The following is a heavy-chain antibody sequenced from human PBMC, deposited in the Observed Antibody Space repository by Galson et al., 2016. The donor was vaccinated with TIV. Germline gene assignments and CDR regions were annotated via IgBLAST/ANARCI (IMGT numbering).Heavy chain of an antibody. J-gene: IGHJ6*03. D-gene: IGHD6-19*01. CDR2: ISYEGSNK. Sequence: SLRLSCAASKFTFSSYAMYWVRQAPGKGLEWVALISYEGSNKFYADFVQGRFTISRDNSKNTLYLQMNRLRGEDTAVYYCARVGRQWLAGDYYYMDVWGKGTTVTVSS. CDR1: KFTFSSYA. V-gene: IGHV3-30*04. CDR3: ARVGRQWLAGDYYYMDV.